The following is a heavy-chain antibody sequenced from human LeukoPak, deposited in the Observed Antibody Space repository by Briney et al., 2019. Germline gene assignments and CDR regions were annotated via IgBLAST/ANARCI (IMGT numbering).Heavy chain of an antibody. CDR1: GASFTGYY. V-gene: IGHV4-34*01. J-gene: IGHJ6*03. D-gene: IGHD2-2*01. Sequence: SETLSLTCDVYGASFTGYYWSWIRQSPGKGLEWIGEMNQRGSMNYNPSLKSRVTISVDRSKNQFSLKLSSVTAADTAVYYCARELGYCSSTSCYWLYYYMDVWGKGTTVTISS. CDR2: MNQRGSM. CDR3: ARELGYCSSTSCYWLYYYMDV.